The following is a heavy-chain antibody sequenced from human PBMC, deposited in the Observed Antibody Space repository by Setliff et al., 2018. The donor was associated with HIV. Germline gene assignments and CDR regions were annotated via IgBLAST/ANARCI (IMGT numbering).Heavy chain of an antibody. CDR1: GYSFSNYG. CDR3: ARVKNIAVVILDAFDI. D-gene: IGHD6-19*01. Sequence: ASVKVSCRASGYSFSNYGLAWVRQAPGQGLEWMGWISTYSGDTSYAQNLQGRVTMTTDTSTTTGYMELRSLRSDDTAVYYCARVKNIAVVILDAFDIWGQGTVVTVSS. CDR2: ISTYSGDT. J-gene: IGHJ3*02. V-gene: IGHV1-18*01.